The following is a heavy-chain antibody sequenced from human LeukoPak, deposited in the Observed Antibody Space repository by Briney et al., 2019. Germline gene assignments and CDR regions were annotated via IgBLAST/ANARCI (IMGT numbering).Heavy chain of an antibody. D-gene: IGHD1-26*01. CDR1: GFTVSSNY. CDR3: ARGVPFIGSYLYYFDY. J-gene: IGHJ4*02. V-gene: IGHV3-53*01. Sequence: PGGSLRLSCAASGFTVSSNYMSWARLAPGKGLEWVSIIYNSGSTYYADSVKGRFTISRDNSRNTLYLQMNSLRAEDTAVYYCARGVPFIGSYLYYFDYWGQGTLVTVSS. CDR2: IYNSGST.